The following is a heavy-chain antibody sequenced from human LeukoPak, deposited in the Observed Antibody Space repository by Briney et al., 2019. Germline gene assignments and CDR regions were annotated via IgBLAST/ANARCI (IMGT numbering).Heavy chain of an antibody. V-gene: IGHV3-23*01. Sequence: GGSLRLSCAASGFTLSTYAMTWVRQAPGQGLEWVSSISSTAGTTYYADSVKGRFTISRDNSKNTLYLQMNSLRAEDTAIYYCAKNGDRGAYCTGGTCYPYFYYYMDVWGKGTTVTI. CDR2: ISSTAGTT. J-gene: IGHJ6*03. CDR1: GFTLSTYA. CDR3: AKNGDRGAYCTGGTCYPYFYYYMDV. D-gene: IGHD2-15*01.